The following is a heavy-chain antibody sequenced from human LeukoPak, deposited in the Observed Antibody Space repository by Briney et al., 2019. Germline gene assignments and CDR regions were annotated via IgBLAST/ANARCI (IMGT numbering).Heavy chain of an antibody. D-gene: IGHD3-9*01. Sequence: ASVKVSFKASGYTFTSYGISWVRQAPGQGLEWMGWISAYNGNTNYAQKLQGRVTMTTDTSTSTAYMELRSLRSDDTAVCYCARVNRYYDILTGYYPLYYFDYWGQGTLVTVSS. CDR2: ISAYNGNT. V-gene: IGHV1-18*01. CDR3: ARVNRYYDILTGYYPLYYFDY. CDR1: GYTFTSYG. J-gene: IGHJ4*02.